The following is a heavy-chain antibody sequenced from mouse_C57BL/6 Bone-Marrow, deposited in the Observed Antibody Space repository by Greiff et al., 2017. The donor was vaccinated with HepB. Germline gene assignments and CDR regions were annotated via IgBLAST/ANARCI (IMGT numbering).Heavy chain of an antibody. CDR3: AITTVVATDY. Sequence: EVKLMESGPGLVKPSQSLSLTCSVTGYSITSGYYWNWIRQFPGNKLEWMGYISYDGSNNYNPSLKNRITITRDTAKNQFFLKLNSVNTEDTATYYCAITTVVATDYWGQGTSVTVSS. J-gene: IGHJ4*01. CDR1: GYSITSGYY. D-gene: IGHD1-1*01. V-gene: IGHV3-6*01. CDR2: ISYDGSN.